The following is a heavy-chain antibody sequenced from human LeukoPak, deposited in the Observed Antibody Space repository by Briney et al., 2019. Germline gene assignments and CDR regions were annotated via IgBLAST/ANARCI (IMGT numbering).Heavy chain of an antibody. V-gene: IGHV4-34*01. CDR3: ARVGDIVVVPAAGGSGFDP. Sequence: PSETLSLTFAVYGGSFSGYYCSWIRQPPGKGLEWIGEINHSGSTNYNPSLTSRVTISVDTSKNQFSLKLSSVTAADTAVYYCARVGDIVVVPAAGGSGFDPWGQGTLVTVSS. CDR1: GGSFSGYY. D-gene: IGHD2-2*01. CDR2: INHSGST. J-gene: IGHJ5*02.